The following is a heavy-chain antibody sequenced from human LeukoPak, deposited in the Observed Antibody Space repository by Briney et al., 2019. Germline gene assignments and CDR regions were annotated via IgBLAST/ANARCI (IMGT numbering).Heavy chain of an antibody. D-gene: IGHD6-13*01. J-gene: IGHJ4*02. V-gene: IGHV3-23*01. CDR2: ITANGETT. Sequence: GGSLRLSCAASGFTFSSYAMNWVRQAPEKGLEWVSSITANGETTYCADSVKGRFTISRDNSKNTLYLQMNSLRAEDTAVYYCTTDISRSWYQEPSDYWGQGTLVTVSS. CDR1: GFTFSSYA. CDR3: TTDISRSWYQEPSDY.